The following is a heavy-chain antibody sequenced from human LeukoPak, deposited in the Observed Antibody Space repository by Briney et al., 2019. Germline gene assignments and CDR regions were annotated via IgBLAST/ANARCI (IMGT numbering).Heavy chain of an antibody. CDR3: ARVPRYSGYDWPHTFDY. V-gene: IGHV1-2*02. CDR2: INPNSGGT. Sequence: GASVKVSCKASGYTFTSYGISWVRQAPGQGLEWMGWINPNSGGTNYAQKFQGRVTMTRDTSIITAYMELSRVRSDDTAVYYCARVPRYSGYDWPHTFDYWGQGTLVTVSS. CDR1: GYTFTSYG. J-gene: IGHJ4*02. D-gene: IGHD5-12*01.